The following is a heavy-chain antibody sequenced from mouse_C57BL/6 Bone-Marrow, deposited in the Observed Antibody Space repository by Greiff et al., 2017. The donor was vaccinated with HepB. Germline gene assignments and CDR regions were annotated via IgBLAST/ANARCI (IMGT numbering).Heavy chain of an antibody. CDR2: IDPENGDT. CDR1: GFNIKDDY. J-gene: IGHJ2*01. CDR3: TSLFYSSPYYFDY. Sequence: VQLKESGAELVRPGASVKLSCTASGFNIKDDYMHWVKQRPEQGLEWIGWIDPENGDTEYASKFQGKATITADTSSNTAYLQLSSLTSEDTAVYYCTSLFYSSPYYFDYWDQGTPLTVTA. V-gene: IGHV14-4*01. D-gene: IGHD1-3*01.